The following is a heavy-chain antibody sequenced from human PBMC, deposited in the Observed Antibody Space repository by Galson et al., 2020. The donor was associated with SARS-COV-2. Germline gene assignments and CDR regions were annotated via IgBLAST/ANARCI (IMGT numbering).Heavy chain of an antibody. CDR1: GGSISSSSYY. CDR3: ASAYYDFWSGYHY. Sequence: SQTLSLTCTVSGGSISSSSYYWGWIRQPPGKGLEWIGSIYYSGSTYYNPSLKSRVTISVDTSKNQFSLKLSSVTAADTAVYYCASAYYDFWSGYHYWGQGTLVTVSS. V-gene: IGHV4-39*01. D-gene: IGHD3-3*01. CDR2: IYYSGST. J-gene: IGHJ4*02.